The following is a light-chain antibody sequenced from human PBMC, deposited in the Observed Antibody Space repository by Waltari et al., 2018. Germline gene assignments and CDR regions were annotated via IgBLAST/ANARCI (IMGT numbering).Light chain of an antibody. J-gene: IGKJ2*01. Sequence: DIQMTQSPSSLSASVGDRVTITCRASQSITTYLNWYQQKPGKAPKLLIYAASSLQSGVPSRFSGRGSGIRFTLTISSLQPEDFATYYCQQSYSTPRTFGQGTKLEIK. CDR1: QSITTY. V-gene: IGKV1-39*01. CDR3: QQSYSTPRT. CDR2: AAS.